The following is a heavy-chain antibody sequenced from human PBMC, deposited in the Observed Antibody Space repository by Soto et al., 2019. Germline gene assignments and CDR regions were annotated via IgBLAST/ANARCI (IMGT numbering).Heavy chain of an antibody. CDR2: IRSKANSYAT. D-gene: IGHD1-20*01. V-gene: IGHV3-73*01. Sequence: GGSLRLSCAASGFTFSGSAMHWVRQASGKGLEWVGRIRSKANSYATAYAASVKGRFTISRDDSKNTAYLQMNSLKTEDTAVYYCTRQGITGTPLDYWGQGTLVTVSS. CDR3: TRQGITGTPLDY. CDR1: GFTFSGSA. J-gene: IGHJ4*02.